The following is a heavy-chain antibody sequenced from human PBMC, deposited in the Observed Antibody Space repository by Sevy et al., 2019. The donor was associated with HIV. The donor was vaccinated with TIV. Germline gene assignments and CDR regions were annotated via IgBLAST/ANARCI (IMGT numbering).Heavy chain of an antibody. CDR1: GFTFSSYG. Sequence: GGSLRLSCAVSGFTFSSYGMHWVRQAPGKGLEWVAVIWYDGSNKYYADSVKGRFTISRDSSKNTLYLQMNSLRAEDTAVYYCARVGITGTTGIDYWGQGTLVTVSS. CDR2: IWYDGSNK. CDR3: ARVGITGTTGIDY. V-gene: IGHV3-33*01. D-gene: IGHD1-7*01. J-gene: IGHJ4*02.